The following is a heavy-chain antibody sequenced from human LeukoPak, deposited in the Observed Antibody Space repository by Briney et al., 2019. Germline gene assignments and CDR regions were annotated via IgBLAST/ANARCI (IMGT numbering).Heavy chain of an antibody. V-gene: IGHV1-18*01. Sequence: ASVKVSCKASGYTFTSYGISWVRQAPGQGLEWMGWISAHNGNTNYAQKLQGRVTMTTDTSTSTAYTELRSLRSDDTAVYYCARDTGVWFGELYPTHPFDYWGQGTLVTVSS. J-gene: IGHJ4*02. CDR2: ISAHNGNT. CDR3: ARDTGVWFGELYPTHPFDY. D-gene: IGHD3-10*01. CDR1: GYTFTSYG.